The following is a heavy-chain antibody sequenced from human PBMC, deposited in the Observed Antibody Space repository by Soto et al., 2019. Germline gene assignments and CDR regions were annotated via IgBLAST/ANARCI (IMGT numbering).Heavy chain of an antibody. CDR1: GGSISSSNW. CDR2: IFHSGNT. V-gene: IGHV4-4*02. CDR3: GGFGSSTSCYRSFAS. Sequence: SETLSLTCAVSGGSISSSNWWTWVRQPPGKGLEWIGEIFHSGNTNYNPSLKSRVTISVDKSKNQFSLKLSSVTAADTAVYYCGGFGSSTSCYRSFASWGKETRVTVP. D-gene: IGHD2-2*02. J-gene: IGHJ4*02.